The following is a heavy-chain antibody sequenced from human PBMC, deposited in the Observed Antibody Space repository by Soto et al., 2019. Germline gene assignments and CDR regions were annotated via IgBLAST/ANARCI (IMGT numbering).Heavy chain of an antibody. CDR3: ALRQKAYYSWGMEV. Sequence: GESLKISCKGSGYSFTSYWISWVRQMPGKGLEWMGRIDPSDSYTNCSPSFQGHVTISADKSISTAYLQWSSLKASDTAMYYCALRQKAYYSWGMEVGGKGTTFT. D-gene: IGHD2-21*01. J-gene: IGHJ6*04. CDR2: IDPSDSYT. CDR1: GYSFTSYW. V-gene: IGHV5-10-1*01.